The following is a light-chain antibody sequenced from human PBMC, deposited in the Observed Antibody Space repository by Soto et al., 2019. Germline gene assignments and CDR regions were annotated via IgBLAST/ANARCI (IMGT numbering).Light chain of an antibody. CDR2: DVS. V-gene: IGKV3-20*01. CDR1: QSVSSSY. Sequence: EIVLTQSPGTLSLSPGEKATLSCRASQSVSSSYLAWYQQKPGQAPRLLLYDVSSRATGTPDRFSGSGSGTDFTLTISRLEPEDVAVYYCQEYGSSLWTFGQGTKVEIK. CDR3: QEYGSSLWT. J-gene: IGKJ1*01.